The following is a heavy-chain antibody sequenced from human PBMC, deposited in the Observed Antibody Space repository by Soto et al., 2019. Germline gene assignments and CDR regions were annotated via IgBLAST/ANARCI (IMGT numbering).Heavy chain of an antibody. D-gene: IGHD3-9*01. Sequence: GASVKVSCKASGYTFTSYFLHWVRQAPGQGLEWMGIINPGAGSTTYAQNFQGRVTMTSDTSTSTVFMELSSLRSDDTAVYYCARVTVTNVLAGPFDYWGQGTLVTVSS. CDR1: GYTFTSYF. V-gene: IGHV1-46*03. CDR2: INPGAGST. J-gene: IGHJ4*02. CDR3: ARVTVTNVLAGPFDY.